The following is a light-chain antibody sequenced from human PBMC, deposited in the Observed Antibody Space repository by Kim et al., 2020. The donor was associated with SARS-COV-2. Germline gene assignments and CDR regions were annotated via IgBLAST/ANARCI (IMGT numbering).Light chain of an antibody. CDR1: SGHSSYA. Sequence: QLVLTQSPSASASPGASVNLTCTLSSGHSSYAIAWHRQQPEKGPRYLMKLNSDGSHSKGDGIPDRFSASSSGAERYLTISSLQSEDEADYYCQAWGPGIQVFGGGTQLTVL. V-gene: IGLV4-69*01. CDR3: QAWGPGIQV. CDR2: LNSDGSH. J-gene: IGLJ3*02.